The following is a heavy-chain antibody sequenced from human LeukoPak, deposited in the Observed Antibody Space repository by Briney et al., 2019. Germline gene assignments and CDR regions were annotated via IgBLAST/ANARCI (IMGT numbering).Heavy chain of an antibody. J-gene: IGHJ4*02. CDR2: INHSGST. D-gene: IGHD3-22*01. CDR3: ARPWEYYDSSGYYPD. Sequence: KSSETLSLTCAVYGGSFSGYYWSWIRQPPGKGLEWIGEINHSGSTNYNPSLKSRVTISVDTSKNQFSLKLSSVTAADTAVYYCARPWEYYDSSGYYPDWGQGTLVTVSS. CDR1: GGSFSGYY. V-gene: IGHV4-34*01.